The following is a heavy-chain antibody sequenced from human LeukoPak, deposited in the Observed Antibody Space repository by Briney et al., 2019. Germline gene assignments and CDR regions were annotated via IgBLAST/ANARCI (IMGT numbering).Heavy chain of an antibody. CDR1: GFIFSNYG. D-gene: IGHD6-19*01. CDR3: ATHSRIAVAAGVRNYFDY. Sequence: GGSLRLSCVASGFIFSNYGMNWVRQAPGKGLEWVAAISASGSATSYADSVKGRFTISRDNSKNTLYLQMNSLRAEDTAVYYCATHSRIAVAAGVRNYFDYWGQGTLVTVSS. V-gene: IGHV3-23*01. J-gene: IGHJ4*02. CDR2: ISASGSAT.